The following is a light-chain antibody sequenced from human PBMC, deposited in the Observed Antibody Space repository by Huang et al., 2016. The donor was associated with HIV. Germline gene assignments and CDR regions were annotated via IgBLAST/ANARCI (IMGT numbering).Light chain of an antibody. J-gene: IGKJ5*01. CDR2: WAS. Sequence: DIVMTQSPDSLAVSLGERATVNCKSSQSLLYGSNNQNYLAWYQQKPGQPPKLLIYWASTRESGVPDRFSGSGSGTDFTLTISSLQAEDVAFYYCQQYFNAPITFGQGTRLGI. V-gene: IGKV4-1*01. CDR1: QSLLYGSNNQNY. CDR3: QQYFNAPIT.